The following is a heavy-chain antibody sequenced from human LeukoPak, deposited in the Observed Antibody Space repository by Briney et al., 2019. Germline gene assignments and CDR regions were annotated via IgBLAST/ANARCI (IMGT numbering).Heavy chain of an antibody. CDR1: GGSFSGYY. CDR3: ARGRIQLWSRDCYYGMDV. D-gene: IGHD5-18*01. J-gene: IGHJ6*02. Sequence: SETLSLTCAVYGGSFSGYYCGWIRQPQGKGLEWVGEINQIGSTNYNTSLKRRVTRSVATSKNQFSLKLSSVTAADTAVYYCARGRIQLWSRDCYYGMDVWGQGTTVTVSS. V-gene: IGHV4-34*01. CDR2: INQIGST.